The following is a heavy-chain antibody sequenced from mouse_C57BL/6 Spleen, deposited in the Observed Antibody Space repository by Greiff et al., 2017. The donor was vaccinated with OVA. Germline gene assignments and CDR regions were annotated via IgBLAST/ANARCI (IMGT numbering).Heavy chain of an antibody. J-gene: IGHJ3*01. CDR2: IDPEDGET. Sequence: EVQLQQSGAELVKPGASVKLSCTASGFNIQDYYMHWVKQRTEQGLEWIGRIDPEDGETKYAPKFQGKATITADTSSNTAYLQLSSLTSEDTAVYYCAPYYYGSSYFAWFAYWGQGTLVTVSA. V-gene: IGHV14-2*01. D-gene: IGHD1-1*01. CDR3: APYYYGSSYFAWFAY. CDR1: GFNIQDYY.